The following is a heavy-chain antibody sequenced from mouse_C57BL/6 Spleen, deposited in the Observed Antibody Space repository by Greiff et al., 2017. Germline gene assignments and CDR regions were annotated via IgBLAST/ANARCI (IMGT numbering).Heavy chain of an antibody. Sequence: QVQLKQPGAELVMPGASVKLSCKASGSTFTSYWMHWVKQRPGQGLEWIGEIDPSDSYTNYNQKFKGKSTLTVDKSSSTAYMQLSSLTSEDSAVYDCARHGMVDYWGQGTSVTVSS. V-gene: IGHV1-69*01. J-gene: IGHJ4*01. CDR2: IDPSDSYT. D-gene: IGHD1-1*01. CDR3: ARHGMVDY. CDR1: GSTFTSYW.